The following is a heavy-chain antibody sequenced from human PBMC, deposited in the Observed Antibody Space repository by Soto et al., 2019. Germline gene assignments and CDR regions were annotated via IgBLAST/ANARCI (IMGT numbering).Heavy chain of an antibody. D-gene: IGHD6-13*01. Sequence: LRLSCAASGFTFSSYAMSWVRQAPGKGLEWVSAISGSGGSTYYADSVKGRFTISRDNSKNTLYLQMNSLRAEDTAVYYCEKGHIEAAGRFAYWGQGTLVTVSS. CDR2: ISGSGGST. CDR3: EKGHIEAAGRFAY. J-gene: IGHJ4*02. V-gene: IGHV3-23*01. CDR1: GFTFSSYA.